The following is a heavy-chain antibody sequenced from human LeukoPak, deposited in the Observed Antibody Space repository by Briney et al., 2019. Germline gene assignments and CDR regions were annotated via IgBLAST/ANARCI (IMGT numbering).Heavy chain of an antibody. J-gene: IGHJ4*02. D-gene: IGHD3-22*01. V-gene: IGHV3-23*01. CDR3: AKEGFYDSSGYSARFDY. CDR1: GFTFSSYA. Sequence: GGALRLSCAASGFTFSSYAMSWVRQAPGKGLEWVSAIYGSSGSTYYADTVKGRFTISRDNSKNTLYLQLNSLRAEDTAVYHCAKEGFYDSSGYSARFDYWGQGTLVT. CDR2: IYGSSGST.